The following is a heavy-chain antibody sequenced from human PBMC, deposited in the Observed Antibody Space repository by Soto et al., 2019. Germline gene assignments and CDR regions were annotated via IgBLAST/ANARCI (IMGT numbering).Heavy chain of an antibody. J-gene: IGHJ4*02. Sequence: GGSLRLSCAASGFTVSSNYMSWVRQAPGKGLEWVSVIYSGGSTYYADSVKGRFTISRDNSKNTLYLQMNSLRAEDTAVYYCARDMADYDILTGYSPYYFDYWGQGTLVT. V-gene: IGHV3-66*01. D-gene: IGHD3-9*01. CDR2: IYSGGST. CDR1: GFTVSSNY. CDR3: ARDMADYDILTGYSPYYFDY.